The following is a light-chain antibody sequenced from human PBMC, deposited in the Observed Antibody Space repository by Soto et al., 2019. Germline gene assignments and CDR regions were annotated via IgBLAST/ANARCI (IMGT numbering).Light chain of an antibody. CDR1: SSNIGAGYD. CDR2: GNS. J-gene: IGLJ1*01. Sequence: QSVLTQSPSVSGAPGQRVTISCTGSSSNIGAGYDVHWYQQLPGTAPKLLIYGNSNRPSGVPDRFSGSKSGTSASLAITGLQAEDEADYYCQSYDSSLIYVFGTGTKLTVL. CDR3: QSYDSSLIYV. V-gene: IGLV1-40*01.